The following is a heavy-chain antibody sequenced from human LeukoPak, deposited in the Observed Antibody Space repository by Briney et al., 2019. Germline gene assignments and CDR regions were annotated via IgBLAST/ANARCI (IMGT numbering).Heavy chain of an antibody. D-gene: IGHD3-22*01. CDR3: ARIHYYDTKIDY. CDR1: GYSISSGYY. Sequence: SETLSLTCTVSGYSISSGYYWCWIRQPPGKGLEWIGCVYHSGTTYYSPSLKSRVTISVDTSKNQFSLKLRSVTAADTAVYYCARIHYYDTKIDYWGQGTLVTVSS. CDR2: VYHSGTT. V-gene: IGHV4-38-2*02. J-gene: IGHJ4*02.